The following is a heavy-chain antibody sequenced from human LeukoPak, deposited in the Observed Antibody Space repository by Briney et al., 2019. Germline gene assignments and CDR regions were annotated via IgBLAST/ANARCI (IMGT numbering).Heavy chain of an antibody. D-gene: IGHD6-19*01. V-gene: IGHV1-8*03. CDR2: MNPNSGNT. Sequence: GASVKVSCKASGYTFTGYYMHWVRQATGQGLEWMGWMNPNSGNTGYAQKFQGRVTITRNTSISTAYMELSSLRSEDTAVYYCARGSSSGWYGVGSAFDIWGQGTMVTVSS. CDR1: GYTFTGYY. J-gene: IGHJ3*02. CDR3: ARGSSSGWYGVGSAFDI.